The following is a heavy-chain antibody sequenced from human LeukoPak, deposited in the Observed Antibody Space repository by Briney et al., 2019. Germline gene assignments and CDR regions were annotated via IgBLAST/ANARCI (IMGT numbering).Heavy chain of an antibody. CDR2: INPNSGGI. J-gene: IGHJ4*02. CDR1: GYTFTGYY. CDR3: ARGPPSSPYYYDSSGYYPFDY. Sequence: ASVKVSCKASGYTFTGYYMHLVRQAPGQGLEWMGRINPNSGGINYAQKFQGRVTMTRDTSISTAYMELSRLRSDDTAVYYCARGPPSSPYYYDSSGYYPFDYWGQGTLVTVSS. D-gene: IGHD3-22*01. V-gene: IGHV1-2*06.